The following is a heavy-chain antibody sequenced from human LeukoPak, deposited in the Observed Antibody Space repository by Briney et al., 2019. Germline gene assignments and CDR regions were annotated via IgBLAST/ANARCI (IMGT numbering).Heavy chain of an antibody. V-gene: IGHV3-7*01. D-gene: IGHD6-19*01. CDR3: ATPLGYSSGWYERGSDY. J-gene: IGHJ4*02. CDR2: IKPDGSDK. Sequence: GGSLRLSCAASGFTFSTYWMSWVRQAPGKGLDWVANIKPDGSDKYYVDSVKGRFTISRDNAKNSLYLQMNSLRAEDAAVYYCATPLGYSSGWYERGSDYWGQGTLVTVSS. CDR1: GFTFSTYW.